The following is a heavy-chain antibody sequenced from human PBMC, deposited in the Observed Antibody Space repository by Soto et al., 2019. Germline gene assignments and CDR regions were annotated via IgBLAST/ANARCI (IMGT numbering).Heavy chain of an antibody. CDR1: RFTLSNFA. D-gene: IGHD1-26*01. V-gene: IGHV3-23*01. J-gene: IGHJ3*02. Sequence: EVQLLESGGGLVQPGGSLRLSCAASRFTLSNFAMNWVRQAPGKGLEWVSAISGSGGSTYYADSVKGRFTISRDNSKNTLYLQMNSLRAEDTAVYYCAKDPVVGTRRAFDIWGQGTMVTVSS. CDR3: AKDPVVGTRRAFDI. CDR2: ISGSGGST.